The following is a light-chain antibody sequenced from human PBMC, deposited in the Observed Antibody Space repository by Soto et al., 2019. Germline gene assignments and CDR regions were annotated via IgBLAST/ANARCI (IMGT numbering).Light chain of an antibody. Sequence: QSVLTRPASVSGSHRQSITISCTGTSSDVGGYNYVSWYQQHPGKAPKLMIYDVSNRPSGVSNRFSGSKSGNTASLTISGLQAEDEADYYCSSYTSSTPYVFGTGTKVTVL. CDR3: SSYTSSTPYV. CDR1: SSDVGGYNY. V-gene: IGLV2-14*01. J-gene: IGLJ1*01. CDR2: DVS.